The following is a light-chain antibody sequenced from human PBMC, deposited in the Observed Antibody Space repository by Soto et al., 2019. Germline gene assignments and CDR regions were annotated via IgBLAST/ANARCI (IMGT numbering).Light chain of an antibody. J-gene: IGLJ2*01. CDR1: SSDVGSYNL. CDR2: EGS. V-gene: IGLV2-23*01. Sequence: QSVLTQPGSVSGSPGQSITISCTGTSSDVGSYNLVSWYQQHPGKAPKLMIYEGSKRPSGVSNRFSGSKSGNTASLTISGLQAEDEADYYCCSYAGSSILVFGGGTQLTVL. CDR3: CSYAGSSILV.